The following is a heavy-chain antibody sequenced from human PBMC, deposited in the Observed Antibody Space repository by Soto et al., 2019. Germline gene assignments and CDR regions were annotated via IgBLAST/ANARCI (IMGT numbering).Heavy chain of an antibody. CDR2: ISSSSSTI. Sequence: GSLRLSCAASGVTFSSYSMNWVRQAPGKGLEWVSYISSSSSTIYYADSVKGRFTISRDNAKNSLYLLMNSLRSENTAVYYCARCLGSYCAGDCTIRFGSWSQGSQVSGAS. D-gene: IGHD2-21*02. CDR1: GVTFSSYS. CDR3: ARCLGSYCAGDCTIRFGS. V-gene: IGHV3-48*01. J-gene: IGHJ1*01.